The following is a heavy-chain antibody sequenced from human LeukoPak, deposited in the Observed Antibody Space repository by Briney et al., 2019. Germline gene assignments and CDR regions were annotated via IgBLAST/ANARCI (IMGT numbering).Heavy chain of an antibody. D-gene: IGHD6-13*01. CDR3: ASPGIAAAGNYFDY. CDR2: IIPIFGIA. J-gene: IGHJ4*02. Sequence: GASMKLSCQASGRTFSSYAISWARQAPGQVLEWMGRIIPIFGIANYAQKFQGRVTITADKSTSTAYMELSSLRSEDTAVYYCASPGIAAAGNYFDYWGQGTLVTVSS. V-gene: IGHV1-69*04. CDR1: GRTFSSYA.